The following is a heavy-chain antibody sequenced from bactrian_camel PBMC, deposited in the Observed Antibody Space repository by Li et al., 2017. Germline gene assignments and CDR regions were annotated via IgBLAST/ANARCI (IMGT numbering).Heavy chain of an antibody. J-gene: IGHJ4*01. CDR3: VRVGNGGSAEILAY. CDR2: ISSDGGTT. CDR1: GFTFSSYW. Sequence: QLVESGGGSVQAGGSLRLSCAASGFTFSSYWMYWVRQAPGKGLEWVSIISSDGGTTYYADSVKFRFTISRDNAKNTVWLRMNSLKPEDTAVYYCVRVGNGGSAEILAYWGQGTQVTVS. D-gene: IGHD2*01. V-gene: IGHV3S25*01.